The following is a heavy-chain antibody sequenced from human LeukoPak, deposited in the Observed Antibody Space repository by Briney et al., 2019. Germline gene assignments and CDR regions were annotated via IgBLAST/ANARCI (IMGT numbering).Heavy chain of an antibody. J-gene: IGHJ4*02. D-gene: IGHD3-22*01. CDR3: AKDRPNYYESNGHYYRRDGDY. Sequence: PGGSLRLSCAASGFTFSSYAMSWVRQAPGKGLEWVSSISGNGDYTFYAGSVKGRFTISRDNSKNTLYLQMNSLRAEDTAIYYCAKDRPNYYESNGHYYRRDGDYWGQGVLVTVSS. CDR2: ISGNGDYT. CDR1: GFTFSSYA. V-gene: IGHV3-23*01.